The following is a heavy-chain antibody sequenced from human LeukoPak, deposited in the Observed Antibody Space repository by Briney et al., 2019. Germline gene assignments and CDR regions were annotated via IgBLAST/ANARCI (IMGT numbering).Heavy chain of an antibody. D-gene: IGHD1-1*01. CDR1: GGSFSGYY. V-gene: IGHV4-34*01. CDR3: GRGSTGKDPFDY. CDR2: INHSGST. J-gene: IGHJ4*02. Sequence: PSETLSLACAVYGGSFSGYYWSWIRQPPGKGLEWIGEINHSGSTNYNPSLKSRVTISVDTSKNQFSLKLSSVTAADTAVYYCGRGSTGKDPFDYWGQGTLVTVSS.